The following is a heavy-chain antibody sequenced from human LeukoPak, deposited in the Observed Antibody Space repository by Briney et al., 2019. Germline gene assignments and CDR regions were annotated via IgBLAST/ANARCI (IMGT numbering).Heavy chain of an antibody. CDR3: AKSRLSGINDAFDI. CDR2: ISSSGSTI. V-gene: IGHV3-48*03. CDR1: GFTFSSYE. Sequence: GGSLRLSCAASGFTFSSYEMTWVRQAPGKGLEWVSYISSSGSTIYYADSVKGRFTISRDNAKNSLYLQMNSLRAEDTALYYCAKSRLSGINDAFDIWGQGTMVTVSS. J-gene: IGHJ3*02. D-gene: IGHD3-3*01.